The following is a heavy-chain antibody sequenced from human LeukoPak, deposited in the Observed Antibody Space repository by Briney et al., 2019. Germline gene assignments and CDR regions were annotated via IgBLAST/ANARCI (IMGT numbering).Heavy chain of an antibody. J-gene: IGHJ6*03. CDR3: ARGGGMFYGSGSYPFYYYYYYMDV. D-gene: IGHD3-10*01. CDR1: GYTFTSYY. V-gene: IGHV1-2*02. Sequence: GASVKVSCKASGYTFTSYYMHWVRQAPGQGLEWMGWINPNSGGTNYAQKFQGRVTMTRDTSISTAYMELSRLRSDDTAVYYCARGGGMFYGSGSYPFYYYYYYMDVWGKGTTVTVSS. CDR2: INPNSGGT.